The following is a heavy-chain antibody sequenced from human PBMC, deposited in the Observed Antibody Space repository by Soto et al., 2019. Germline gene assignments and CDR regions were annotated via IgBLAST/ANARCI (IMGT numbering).Heavy chain of an antibody. CDR3: AKAAIPGGGVIVLFDY. J-gene: IGHJ4*02. V-gene: IGHV3-23*01. Sequence: GGSLRLSCAASGFTFSSYAMSWVRQAPGKGLEWVSAISGSGGSTYYADSVKGRFTISRDNSKNTLYLQMNSLRAEDTAVYYCAKAAIPGGGVIVLFDYWGQGTLVTVSS. CDR1: GFTFSSYA. D-gene: IGHD3-16*02. CDR2: ISGSGGST.